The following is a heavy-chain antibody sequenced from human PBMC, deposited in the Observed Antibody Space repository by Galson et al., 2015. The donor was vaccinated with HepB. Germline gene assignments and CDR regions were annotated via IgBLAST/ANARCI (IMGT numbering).Heavy chain of an antibody. CDR2: INPNSGGT. CDR3: ARDLGMDSSGYSPYYGMDV. CDR1: GYTFTGYH. V-gene: IGHV1-2*04. D-gene: IGHD3-22*01. Sequence: SVKVSCKASGYTFTGYHMHWVRQAPGQGLEWMGWINPNSGGTNYAQKFQGWVTMTRDTSISTAYMELSRLRSDDTAVYYCARDLGMDSSGYSPYYGMDVWGQGTTVTVSS. J-gene: IGHJ6*02.